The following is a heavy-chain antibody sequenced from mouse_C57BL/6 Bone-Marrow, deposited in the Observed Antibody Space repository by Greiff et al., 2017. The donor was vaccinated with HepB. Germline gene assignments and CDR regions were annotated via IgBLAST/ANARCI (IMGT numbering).Heavy chain of an antibody. D-gene: IGHD3-2*02. V-gene: IGHV1-62-2*01. J-gene: IGHJ4*01. CDR1: GYAFSSYW. CDR2: FYPGSGSI. Sequence: VQLQQSGAELVKPGASVKISCKASGYAFSSYWLNWVKQRSGQGLEWIGWFYPGSGSIKYNEKFKDKATLTADKSSSTVYMELSRLTSEDSAVYFCARHPYSSGYGYAMDYWGQGTSVTVSS. CDR3: ARHPYSSGYGYAMDY.